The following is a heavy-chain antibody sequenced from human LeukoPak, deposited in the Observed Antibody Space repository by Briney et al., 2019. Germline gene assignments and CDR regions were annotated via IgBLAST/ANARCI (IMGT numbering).Heavy chain of an antibody. Sequence: GGSLRLSCAVSGFTFSSEAMGWVRQLPGGGLEWVSTISPAGGTTYYAESMKGRFTISRDNSKSTLYLQMNSLRVEDTAVYYCTKVRSGSSSWALRVFVHWGQGALVTVSS. D-gene: IGHD6-13*01. CDR1: GFTFSSEA. V-gene: IGHV3-23*01. J-gene: IGHJ4*02. CDR3: TKVRSGSSSWALRVFVH. CDR2: ISPAGGTT.